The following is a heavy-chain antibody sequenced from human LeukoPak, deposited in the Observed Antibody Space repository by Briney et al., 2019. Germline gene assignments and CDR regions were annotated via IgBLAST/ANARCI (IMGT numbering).Heavy chain of an antibody. D-gene: IGHD1-26*01. J-gene: IGHJ4*02. CDR1: GFTFSYFA. CDR2: ISYDGSSK. CDR3: ARDFYGSVSYWGAFDY. Sequence: GGSLRLSCAASGFTFSYFAMHWVRQAPGKGLEWVAVISYDGSSKYYADSVKGRFTISRDNSKNTLYLQMNSLRAEDTAVYYCARDFYGSVSYWGAFDYWGQGTLVTVSS. V-gene: IGHV3-30*04.